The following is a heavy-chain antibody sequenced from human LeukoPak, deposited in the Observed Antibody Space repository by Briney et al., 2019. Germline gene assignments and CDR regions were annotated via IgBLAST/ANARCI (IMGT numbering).Heavy chain of an antibody. V-gene: IGHV1-69*04. CDR2: IIPIFGIA. CDR3: ATILESCSSTSCYTGSYGMDV. Sequence: ASVKVSCKASGGTFSSYAISWVRQAPGQGLEWMGRIIPIFGIANYAQKFQGRVTITADKSTSTAYMELSSLRSEDTAVYYCATILESCSSTSCYTGSYGMDVWGQGTTVTVSS. J-gene: IGHJ6*02. CDR1: GGTFSSYA. D-gene: IGHD2-2*02.